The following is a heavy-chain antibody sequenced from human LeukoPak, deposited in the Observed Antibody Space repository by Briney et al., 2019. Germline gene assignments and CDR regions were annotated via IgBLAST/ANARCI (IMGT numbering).Heavy chain of an antibody. CDR3: ARHRYASYDSSGYGSYYFDY. CDR1: GGSISSGGYY. J-gene: IGHJ4*02. V-gene: IGHV4-31*03. D-gene: IGHD3-22*01. Sequence: PLETLSLTCTVSGGSISSGGYYWSWIRQHPGKGLEWIGYIYYSGSTYYNPSLKSRVTISVDTSKNQFSLKLSSVTAADTAVYYCARHRYASYDSSGYGSYYFDYWGQGTLVSVSS. CDR2: IYYSGST.